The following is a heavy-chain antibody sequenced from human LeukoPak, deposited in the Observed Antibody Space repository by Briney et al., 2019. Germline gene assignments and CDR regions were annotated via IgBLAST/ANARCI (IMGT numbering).Heavy chain of an antibody. V-gene: IGHV3-21*01. CDR3: ARAGGIIAAAHDAFDI. D-gene: IGHD6-13*01. CDR2: ISSSSSYI. Sequence: GGSLRLSCAASGFTFSSYSMNWVRQAPGKGLEWVSSISSSSSYIYYADSVKGRFTISRDNAKNSLYLQMNSLRAEDTAVYYCARAGGIIAAAHDAFDIWGQGTMVTVSS. CDR1: GFTFSSYS. J-gene: IGHJ3*02.